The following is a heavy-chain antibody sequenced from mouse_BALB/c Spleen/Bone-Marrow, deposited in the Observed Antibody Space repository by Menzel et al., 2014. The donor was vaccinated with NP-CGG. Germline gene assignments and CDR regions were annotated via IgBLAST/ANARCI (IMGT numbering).Heavy chain of an antibody. D-gene: IGHD1-2*01. J-gene: IGHJ3*01. CDR3: VRLGYYGSFAY. CDR2: INPDSNTI. Sequence: EVHLVESGGGLVQPGGPLKLPCAASGFDFSRYWMSWVRQAPGKGLEWIGEINPDSNTINYTPSLKDKFIISRDNAKNTLYLQMSKVRSEDTALYYCVRLGYYGSFAYWGQGTLVTVSA. CDR1: GFDFSRYW. V-gene: IGHV4-1*02.